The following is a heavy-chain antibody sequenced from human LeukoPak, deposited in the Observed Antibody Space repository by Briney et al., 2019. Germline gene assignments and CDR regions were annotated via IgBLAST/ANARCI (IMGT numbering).Heavy chain of an antibody. Sequence: GASVKVSCKASGYTFTGYYMHWLRQAPGQGLEWMGWINPNSGGTNYAQKFQGRVTMTRDTSISTAYMELSRLRSDDTAVYYCARLKSGYSSSGHIGAFDIWGQGTMVTVSS. J-gene: IGHJ3*02. D-gene: IGHD6-13*01. CDR2: INPNSGGT. CDR3: ARLKSGYSSSGHIGAFDI. V-gene: IGHV1-2*02. CDR1: GYTFTGYY.